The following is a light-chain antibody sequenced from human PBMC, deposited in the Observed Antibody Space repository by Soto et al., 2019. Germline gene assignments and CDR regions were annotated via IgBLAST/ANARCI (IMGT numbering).Light chain of an antibody. V-gene: IGKV1-39*01. CDR3: QQSYNTPWT. CDR2: SAS. J-gene: IGKJ1*01. CDR1: QTISNN. Sequence: DIPMTQSPSSLSASVGDRVTITCRASQTISNNLNWYQQKPGKAPKLLIHSASSLQSGVPSRFSGSGSETDFTLTISSLQPEDFGTYHCQQSYNTPWTFGQGTMVGI.